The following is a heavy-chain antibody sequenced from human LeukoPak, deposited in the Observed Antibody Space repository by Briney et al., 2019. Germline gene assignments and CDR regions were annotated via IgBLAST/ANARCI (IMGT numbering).Heavy chain of an antibody. CDR1: GGSISSNNW. CDR3: ARVRDYLDAFDI. D-gene: IGHD4-17*01. CDR2: IYHSGSP. V-gene: IGHV4-4*02. J-gene: IGHJ3*02. Sequence: SGTLSLTCAVSGGSISSNNWWGWVRQPPGKGLEWIGEIYHSGSPNYNPSLKSRVTISVDKSRNHFSLNLSSVTAADTAVYYCARVRDYLDAFDIWGQGTMVTVSS.